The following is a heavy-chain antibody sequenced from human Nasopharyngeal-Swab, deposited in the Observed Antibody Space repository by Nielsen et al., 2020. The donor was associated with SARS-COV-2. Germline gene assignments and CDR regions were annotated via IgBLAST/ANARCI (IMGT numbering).Heavy chain of an antibody. V-gene: IGHV3-15*01. J-gene: IGHJ4*02. Sequence: VRQAPGKGLEWVGRIKSKTDGGTTDYAAPVKGRFTISRDDSKNTLYLQMNSLRAEDTAVYYCAKANQNNDYWGQGTLVTVSS. D-gene: IGHD1-14*01. CDR3: AKANQNNDY. CDR2: IKSKTDGGTT.